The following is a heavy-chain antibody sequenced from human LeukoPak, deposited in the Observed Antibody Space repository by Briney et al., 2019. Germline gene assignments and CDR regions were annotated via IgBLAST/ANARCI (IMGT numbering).Heavy chain of an antibody. D-gene: IGHD3-10*01. CDR2: INPNSGGT. J-gene: IGHJ4*02. CDR3: ARDPWFGGFDY. CDR1: GYTFTDSY. V-gene: IGHV1-2*02. Sequence: ASVKVSCKASGYTFTDSYMHWVRQAPGQGLEWMGWINPNSGGTNYAQKFQGRVTMTRDTSISTAYMELSRLRSDDTAVYYCARDPWFGGFDYWGQGTLVTVSS.